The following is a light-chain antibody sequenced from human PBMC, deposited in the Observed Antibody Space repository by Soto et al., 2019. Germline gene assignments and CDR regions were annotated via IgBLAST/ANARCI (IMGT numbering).Light chain of an antibody. CDR1: QSVGSN. V-gene: IGKV3D-15*01. J-gene: IGKJ5*01. CDR3: QQYTGPPTT. CDR2: GAS. Sequence: EIVMTQSAATLSVSPGERATLSFSPSQSVGSNLAWYQQKPGQAPRLLIYGASTRAAGIPDRFSGSGSGTDFTLTITRLEPQDSAVYFCQQYTGPPTTFGQGTRLEIK.